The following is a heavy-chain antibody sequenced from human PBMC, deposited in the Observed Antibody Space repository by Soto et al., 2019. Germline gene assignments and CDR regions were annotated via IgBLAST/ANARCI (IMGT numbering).Heavy chain of an antibody. CDR3: ARSMTTVVTLDY. D-gene: IGHD4-17*01. CDR1: GGSISSSSYY. Sequence: PSETLSLTCTVSGGSISSSSYYWGWIRQPPGKGLEWIGSIYYSGSTYYNPSLKSRVTISVDTSKNQFSLKLSSVTAADTAVYYCARSMTTVVTLDYWGQGTRVTVS. V-gene: IGHV4-39*01. CDR2: IYYSGST. J-gene: IGHJ4*02.